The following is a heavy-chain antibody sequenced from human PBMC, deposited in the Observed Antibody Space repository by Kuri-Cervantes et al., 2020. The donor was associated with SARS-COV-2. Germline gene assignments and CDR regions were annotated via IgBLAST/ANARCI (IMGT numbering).Heavy chain of an antibody. Sequence: LSLTCAASGFTFSSYAMSWVRQAPGKGLEWVSAISGSGGSTYYADSVKGRFTISRDNSKNTLYLQMNSRRAEDTAVYYCAKARPSGGYWGQGTLVTVSS. J-gene: IGHJ4*02. D-gene: IGHD4-23*01. CDR2: ISGSGGST. CDR3: AKARPSGGY. CDR1: GFTFSSYA. V-gene: IGHV3-23*01.